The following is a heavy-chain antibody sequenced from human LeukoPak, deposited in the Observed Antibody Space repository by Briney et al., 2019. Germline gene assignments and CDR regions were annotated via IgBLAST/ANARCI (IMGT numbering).Heavy chain of an antibody. CDR1: GGSFSAYY. CDR3: ARGRGNWNPRGWFEP. CDR2: INHSGST. J-gene: IGHJ5*02. V-gene: IGHV4-34*01. D-gene: IGHD1-20*01. Sequence: PSETLSLTCAVYGGSFSAYYWSWIRQPPGKGLEWIGEINHSGSTNYNPSLKSRVTISVDTSKNQFSLKLSSVTAADTAVYYCARGRGNWNPRGWFEPWGQGTLVTVSS.